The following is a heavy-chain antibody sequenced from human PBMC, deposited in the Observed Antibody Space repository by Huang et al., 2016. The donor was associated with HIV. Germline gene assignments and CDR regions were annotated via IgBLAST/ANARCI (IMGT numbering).Heavy chain of an antibody. Sequence: EVHLVESGGDLVQPGGSLRLSCVAYGFNFSAFWMSWVRQAPGKGLEWVSNIKQDGSEKNYVDSVKGRFTISRDNTKNSVYLQLSSLRAEDTAVYYCARGGIYYGVLTGSHYYYNGLDVWGQGTTVTVSS. CDR3: ARGGIYYGVLTGSHYYYNGLDV. D-gene: IGHD3-9*01. J-gene: IGHJ6*02. CDR2: IKQDGSEK. CDR1: GFNFSAFW. V-gene: IGHV3-7*01.